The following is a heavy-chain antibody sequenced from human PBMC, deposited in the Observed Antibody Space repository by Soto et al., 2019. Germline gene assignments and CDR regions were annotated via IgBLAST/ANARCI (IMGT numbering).Heavy chain of an antibody. J-gene: IGHJ4*02. D-gene: IGHD1-1*01. CDR3: ARWLQLRPLDY. CDR1: GYTFTSYG. V-gene: IGHV1-18*01. Sequence: QVQLVQSGGEVKRPGASVKVSCKTSGYTFTSYGIGWARQAPGQGLEYMGWITVSNGKPNYAQKFQDRVTMTADTSTYTAYMELRSLKSDDTAVYYCARWLQLRPLDYWGQGTLVTVSS. CDR2: ITVSNGKP.